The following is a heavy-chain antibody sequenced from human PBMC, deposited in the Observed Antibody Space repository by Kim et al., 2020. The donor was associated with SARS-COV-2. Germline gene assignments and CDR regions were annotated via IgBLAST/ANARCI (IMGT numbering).Heavy chain of an antibody. CDR1: GYTFTSYA. D-gene: IGHD2-2*01. V-gene: IGHV7-4-1*02. J-gene: IGHJ6*02. CDR2: INTNTGNP. Sequence: ASVKVSCKPSGYTFTSYAMNWVRQAPGQGLEWMGWINTNTGNPTYAQGFTGRFVFSLDTSVSTAYLQISSLKAEDTAVYYCARGGEWIVVVPAAILSYYYGMDVWGQGTTVTVSS. CDR3: ARGGEWIVVVPAAILSYYYGMDV.